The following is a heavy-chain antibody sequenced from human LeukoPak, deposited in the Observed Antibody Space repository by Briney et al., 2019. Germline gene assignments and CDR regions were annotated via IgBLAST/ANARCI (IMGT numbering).Heavy chain of an antibody. Sequence: GGSLRLSCAASGFTFSSYSMNWVRQAPGKGLEWVSYISSSSSTIYYADSVKGRFTISRDNAKNSLYLQMNSLRAEDTAVYYCATDYYYDDSGYYYWGQGTLVTVSS. CDR2: ISSSSSTI. D-gene: IGHD3-22*01. CDR1: GFTFSSYS. V-gene: IGHV3-48*01. CDR3: ATDYYYDDSGYYY. J-gene: IGHJ4*02.